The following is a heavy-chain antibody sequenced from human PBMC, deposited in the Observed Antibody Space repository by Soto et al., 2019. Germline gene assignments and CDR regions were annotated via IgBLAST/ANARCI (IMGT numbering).Heavy chain of an antibody. D-gene: IGHD2-15*01. J-gene: IGHJ6*04. CDR3: ARDDVLCDGGRCYGVPLDV. CDR2: IQSGGPT. V-gene: IGHV3-66*01. CDR1: GFTVSSKY. Sequence: GGSLRLSCAASGFTVSSKYMSWVRQAPGKGLEWVSLIQSGGPTYYADSVKGRFTISRDTSENTLHLQMDSLRAEDTAVYYCARDDVLCDGGRCYGVPLDVWGKWTTVTVSS.